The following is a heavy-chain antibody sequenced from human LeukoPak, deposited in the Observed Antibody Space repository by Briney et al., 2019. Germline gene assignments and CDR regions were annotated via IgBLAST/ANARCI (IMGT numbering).Heavy chain of an antibody. CDR2: ISSGGSTI. J-gene: IGHJ4*02. CDR3: ARAGTRIVGAFISD. Sequence: PGGSLRLSCAASGFTFSDDYMSWIRQAPGKGLEGVSYISSGGSTIYYGDSVKGRFTISRDNAKNSLYLQMNSLSAEDTAVYYCARAGTRIVGAFISDWGQGTLVTVSS. CDR1: GFTFSDDY. D-gene: IGHD1-26*01. V-gene: IGHV3-11*04.